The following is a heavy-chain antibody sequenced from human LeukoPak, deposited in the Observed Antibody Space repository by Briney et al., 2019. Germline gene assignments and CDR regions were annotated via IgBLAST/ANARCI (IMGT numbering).Heavy chain of an antibody. D-gene: IGHD3-22*01. J-gene: IGHJ6*02. V-gene: IGHV3-21*01. Sequence: GGSLRLSCAASGFTFSSYSMNWVRQAPGKGLEWVSSISSSSYIYYADSVKGRFTISRDNSKNTLYLQMNSLRAEDTAVYYCARDHYYDSSGYPDYYYGMDVWGQGTTVTVSS. CDR3: ARDHYYDSSGYPDYYYGMDV. CDR2: ISSSSYI. CDR1: GFTFSSYS.